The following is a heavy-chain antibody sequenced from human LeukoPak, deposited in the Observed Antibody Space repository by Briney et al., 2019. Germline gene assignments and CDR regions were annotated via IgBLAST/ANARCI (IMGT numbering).Heavy chain of an antibody. CDR2: IYHSGST. CDR1: GYSISSGYY. V-gene: IGHV4-38-2*01. CDR3: ASLGADGSGWAIDY. J-gene: IGHJ4*02. Sequence: PSGTLSLTCAVSGYSISSGYYWGWIRQPPGKGLEWIGSIYHSGSTYYNPSLKSRVTISVDTSKNQFSLKLSSVTAADTAVYYCASLGADGSGWAIDYWGQGTLVTVSS. D-gene: IGHD6-19*01.